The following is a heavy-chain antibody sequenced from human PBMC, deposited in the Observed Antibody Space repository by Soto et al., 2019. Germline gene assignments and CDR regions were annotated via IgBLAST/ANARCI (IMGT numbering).Heavy chain of an antibody. J-gene: IGHJ4*02. V-gene: IGHV1-2*04. D-gene: IGHD3-16*01. CDR2: INPNSGGT. Sequence: QVHLVQSGAEVKKPGASVKVSCKASGYTFTDYYMHWVRQAPGHGLEWMGCINPNSGGTNYAQKFQDWVTMTRDTSISTAYMELSRLTSDDKAVYYCARGIRLGTGGTIDYWGQGTLVTVSS. CDR1: GYTFTDYY. CDR3: ARGIRLGTGGTIDY.